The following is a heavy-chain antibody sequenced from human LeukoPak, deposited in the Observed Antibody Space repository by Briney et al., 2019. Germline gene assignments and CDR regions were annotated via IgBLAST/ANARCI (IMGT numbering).Heavy chain of an antibody. V-gene: IGHV3-30*02. Sequence: GGSLRLSCAASGFTFSNYGMHWVRQAPGKGLEWVAFIRYDGSNKYYADSVKGRFTISRDNSKNTLYLQMNSLRAEDTAVYYCARDGGRHSRGMDVWGQGTTVTVSS. CDR3: ARDGGRHSRGMDV. D-gene: IGHD2-15*01. CDR2: IRYDGSNK. CDR1: GFTFSNYG. J-gene: IGHJ6*02.